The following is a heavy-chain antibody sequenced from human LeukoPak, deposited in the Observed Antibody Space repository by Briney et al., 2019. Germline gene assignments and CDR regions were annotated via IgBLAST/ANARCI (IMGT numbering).Heavy chain of an antibody. Sequence: GGSLRLSCAASGFTFSSSAMSWVRQAPGKGLEWVSDICGSGDETYYADSVKGRVTISRDNSKNTLYLQMNSLRAEDTAVYSCASDGTDYGGTDYVYWGQGTLVTVSS. CDR3: ASDGTDYGGTDYVY. J-gene: IGHJ4*02. V-gene: IGHV3-23*01. D-gene: IGHD4-23*01. CDR1: GFTFSSSA. CDR2: ICGSGDET.